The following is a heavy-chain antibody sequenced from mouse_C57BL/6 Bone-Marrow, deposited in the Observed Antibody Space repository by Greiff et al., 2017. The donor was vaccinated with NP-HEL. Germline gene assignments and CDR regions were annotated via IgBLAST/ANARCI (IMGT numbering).Heavy chain of an antibody. V-gene: IGHV14-4*01. CDR3: TTFITTVVAPVAY. CDR2: IDPENGDT. CDR1: GFNIKDAY. D-gene: IGHD1-1*01. J-gene: IGHJ3*01. Sequence: VQLQQSGAELVRPGASVKLSCTASGFNIKDAYMHWVKQRPEQGLEWIGWIDPENGDTEYASKFQGKATITADTSSNTAYLQLSSLTSEDTAVYYCTTFITTVVAPVAYWGQGTLVTVSA.